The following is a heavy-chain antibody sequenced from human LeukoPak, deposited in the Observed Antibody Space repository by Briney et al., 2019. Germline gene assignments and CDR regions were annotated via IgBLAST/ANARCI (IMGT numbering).Heavy chain of an antibody. CDR1: GFTFSSYS. CDR2: ISSSSSTI. V-gene: IGHV3-48*01. D-gene: IGHD6-19*01. J-gene: IGHJ4*02. Sequence: GGSLRLSCAASGFTFSSYSMNWVRQAPGKGLEWVSYISSSSSTIYYADSVKGRFTISRDNAKNSLYLQMNSLRAEDTAVYYCARAVEAVAATGFDYWGKGTLVTVSS. CDR3: ARAVEAVAATGFDY.